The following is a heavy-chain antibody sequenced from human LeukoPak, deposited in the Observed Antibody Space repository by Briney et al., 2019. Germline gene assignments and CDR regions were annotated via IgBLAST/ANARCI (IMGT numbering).Heavy chain of an antibody. CDR3: ARHRASGGATGFDY. D-gene: IGHD1-26*01. V-gene: IGHV4-39*01. CDR1: GGSISSSSYY. Sequence: SETLSLTCTVSGGSISSSSYYWGWIRQPPGKGLEWIGSIYYSGSTYYNPSLKSRVTISVDTSKTQFSLKLNSVTAADTAVYYCARHRASGGATGFDYWGQGTLVTVSS. CDR2: IYYSGST. J-gene: IGHJ4*02.